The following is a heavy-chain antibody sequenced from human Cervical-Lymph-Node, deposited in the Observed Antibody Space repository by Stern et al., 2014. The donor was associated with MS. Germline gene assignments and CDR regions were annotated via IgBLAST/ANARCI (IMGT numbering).Heavy chain of an antibody. CDR2: GSSDGANT. CDR3: ASQI. Sequence: VQLVESGGGVVQHGRSLRLSCAASGFIFSNYAMHWVRQPPGEGLEWVAVGSSDGANTYFADSVKGRFTISRDNSKDTLYLQMNSLKIEDTAIYYCASQIWGQGTMVTVSS. J-gene: IGHJ3*02. V-gene: IGHV3-30*01. CDR1: GFIFSNYA.